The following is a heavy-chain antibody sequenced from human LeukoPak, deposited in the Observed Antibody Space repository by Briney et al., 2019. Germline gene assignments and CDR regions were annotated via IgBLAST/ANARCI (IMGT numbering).Heavy chain of an antibody. CDR3: AGGAGYSSSWYNGY. D-gene: IGHD6-13*01. CDR2: IWYDGSNK. Sequence: GGSLRLSCAASGFTFSSYGMHWVRQAPGKGLEWVAVIWYDGSNKYYADSVKGRFTISRDNSKNTLYLQMNSLRAEDTAVYYCAGGAGYSSSWYNGYWGQGTLVTVSS. CDR1: GFTFSSYG. J-gene: IGHJ4*02. V-gene: IGHV3-33*01.